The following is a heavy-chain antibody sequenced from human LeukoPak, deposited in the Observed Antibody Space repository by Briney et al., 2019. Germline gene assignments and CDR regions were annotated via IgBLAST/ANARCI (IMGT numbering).Heavy chain of an antibody. CDR1: GGSFSGYY. V-gene: IGHV4-34*01. J-gene: IGHJ3*02. Sequence: SETLSLSCAVYGGSFSGYYWSWIRQPPGKGLEWIGEINHSGGTNYNPSLKSRVTISVDTSKNQFCLKLSSVTAADTAVYYCARAREMATRDAFDIWGQGTMVTVSS. D-gene: IGHD5-24*01. CDR3: ARAREMATRDAFDI. CDR2: INHSGGT.